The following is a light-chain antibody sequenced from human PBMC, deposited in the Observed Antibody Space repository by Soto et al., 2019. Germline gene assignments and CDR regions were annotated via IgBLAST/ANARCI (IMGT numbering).Light chain of an antibody. V-gene: IGLV2-14*01. Sequence: QSALTQPASVSGSPGQSITISCTGTSSDVGGYNYVSWYQQHPGKAPKLMIYDVSNRPSGVSNRFSGSKSGTTASLTSSGLQAEDEADYYCSSYSSTGTLRVFGGGTKLTVL. CDR1: SSDVGGYNY. J-gene: IGLJ2*01. CDR3: SSYSSTGTLRV. CDR2: DVS.